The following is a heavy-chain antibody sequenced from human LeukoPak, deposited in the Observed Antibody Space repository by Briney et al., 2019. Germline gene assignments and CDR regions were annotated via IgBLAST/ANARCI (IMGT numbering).Heavy chain of an antibody. J-gene: IGHJ3*01. CDR2: IYYSGST. CDR3: AREAASTVETTHDAFDL. Sequence: SETLSLTCTVSNDSFTSGAYYWTWIRQHPGKGLEWIGYIYYSGSTYYNPSLKSRISMSVDTSKNQFSLKLNSVTAADTAVYYCAREAASTVETTHDAFDLWGQGTMVTVS. CDR1: NDSFTSGAYY. D-gene: IGHD4-23*01. V-gene: IGHV4-31*03.